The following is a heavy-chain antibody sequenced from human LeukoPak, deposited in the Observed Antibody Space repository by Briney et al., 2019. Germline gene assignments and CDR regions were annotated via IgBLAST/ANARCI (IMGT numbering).Heavy chain of an antibody. CDR3: AKNELRAVWGVPESFDY. CDR2: ISGSGGST. V-gene: IGHV3-23*01. J-gene: IGHJ4*02. CDR1: GFTFSSYA. D-gene: IGHD3-16*01. Sequence: GGSLRLSCAASGFTFSSYAMSWVRQAPGKGLEWVSAISGSGGSTYYADSVKGRSTISRDNSKNTLYLQMNSLRAEDTAVYYCAKNELRAVWGVPESFDYWGQGTLVTVSS.